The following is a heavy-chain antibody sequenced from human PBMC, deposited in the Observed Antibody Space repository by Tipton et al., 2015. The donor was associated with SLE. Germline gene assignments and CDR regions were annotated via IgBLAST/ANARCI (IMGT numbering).Heavy chain of an antibody. Sequence: TLSLTCTVSGGSITSGGYYWSWIRQLPGRGLAWIGYMYTSGSTYYNPSLKSRITMSVGPSRNQFSLKLTSVTAADTAVYYCARVDTMVRGVLMGFAPWGQGTLVTVSS. V-gene: IGHV4-31*03. J-gene: IGHJ5*02. D-gene: IGHD3-10*01. CDR3: ARVDTMVRGVLMGFAP. CDR1: GGSITSGGYY. CDR2: MYTSGST.